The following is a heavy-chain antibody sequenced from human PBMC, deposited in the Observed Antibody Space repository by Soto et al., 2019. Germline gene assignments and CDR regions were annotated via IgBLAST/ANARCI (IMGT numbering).Heavy chain of an antibody. J-gene: IGHJ4*02. CDR2: IIPIFGTA. CDR3: ARDQDLGYCSGGSCYSLKN. CDR1: GGTFSSYA. Sequence: QVQLVQSGAAVKKPGSSVKVSCKASGGTFSSYAISWVRQAPGQGLEWMGGIIPIFGTANYAQKFQGRVTITADESTSTAYMELSSLRSEDTAVYYCARDQDLGYCSGGSCYSLKNWGQGTLVTVSS. V-gene: IGHV1-69*12. D-gene: IGHD2-15*01.